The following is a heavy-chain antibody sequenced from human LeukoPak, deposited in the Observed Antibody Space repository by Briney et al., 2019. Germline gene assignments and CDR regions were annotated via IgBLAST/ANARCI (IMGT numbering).Heavy chain of an antibody. V-gene: IGHV4-30-2*01. Sequence: PSETLSPTCAVSGGSISSGGYSWSWIRQPPGKGLEWIGYIYHSGSTYYNPSLKSRVTISVDRSKNQFSLKLSSVTAADTAVYYCARARGYSYTNWFDPWGQGTLVTVSS. J-gene: IGHJ5*02. CDR3: ARARGYSYTNWFDP. CDR2: IYHSGST. CDR1: GGSISSGGYS. D-gene: IGHD5-18*01.